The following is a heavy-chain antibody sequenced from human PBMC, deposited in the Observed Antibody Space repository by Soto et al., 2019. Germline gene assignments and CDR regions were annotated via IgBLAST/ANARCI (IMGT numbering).Heavy chain of an antibody. CDR1: GGTLSSYT. D-gene: IGHD5-12*01. CDR2: VIPNLGVT. Sequence: QVQLVQSGAEVKKPGSSVKVSCKASGGTLSSYTFSWVRQAPGQGLEWMGRVIPNLGVTNYAKKFQGRFTIVVDTSTSTAYMELNSLRYEDTAVYYCARGGEGYNFGAVYWGQGTPVTVSS. J-gene: IGHJ4*02. V-gene: IGHV1-69*02. CDR3: ARGGEGYNFGAVY.